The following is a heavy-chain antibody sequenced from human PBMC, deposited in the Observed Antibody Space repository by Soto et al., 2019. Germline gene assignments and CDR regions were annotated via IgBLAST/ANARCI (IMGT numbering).Heavy chain of an antibody. CDR2: ISGSGSST. CDR3: TTDSYSTIIIVRFDY. V-gene: IGHV3-23*01. J-gene: IGHJ4*01. CDR1: GFAFSSYA. D-gene: IGHD3-22*01. Sequence: GGSLRLSCAASGFAFSSYAMTWVRQAPGKGLEWVSGISGSGSSTYYADSVKGRFTISRDSSKNTLYLQMNSLKIEGTAVYYCTTDSYSTIIIVRFDYWGHGTLVTVSS.